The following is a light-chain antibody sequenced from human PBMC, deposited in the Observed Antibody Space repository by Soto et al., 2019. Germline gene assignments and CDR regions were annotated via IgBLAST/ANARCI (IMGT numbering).Light chain of an antibody. J-gene: IGKJ1*01. CDR1: QSFSNTY. V-gene: IGKV3-20*01. CDR2: GAS. CDR3: QQCHTSPWT. Sequence: EIVLTQSPGTMSLSPGERATLSCRASQSFSNTYLAWYQQKPGQAPRVLIYGASNRATGIPDRFSGSGSGTDFTLTISRLETEDFAGYYCQQCHTSPWTFGQGTKVEIK.